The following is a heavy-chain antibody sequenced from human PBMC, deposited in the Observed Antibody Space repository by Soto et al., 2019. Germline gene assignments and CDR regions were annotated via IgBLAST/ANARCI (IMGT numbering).Heavy chain of an antibody. V-gene: IGHV3-23*01. CDR3: AGHYYGSGSLPGY. Sequence: EVQLLESGGGLVQPGGSLRLSCAASGFTFSSYAMSWVRQAPGKGLEWVSAFSGTSVSTYYADSVKGRFTISRDNSKNTLYLQMNSLRAEDTAVYYCAGHYYGSGSLPGYWGQGTLVTVSS. CDR1: GFTFSSYA. CDR2: FSGTSVST. D-gene: IGHD3-10*01. J-gene: IGHJ4*02.